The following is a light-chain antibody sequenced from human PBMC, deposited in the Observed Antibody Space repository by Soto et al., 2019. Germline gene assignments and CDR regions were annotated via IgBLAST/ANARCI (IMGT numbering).Light chain of an antibody. CDR1: QSISRY. J-gene: IGKJ1*01. CDR3: QHTYSRPQT. CDR2: AAS. Sequence: DIQMTQSPSSMSASVGDRVTITCRASQSISRYLNWYQQKPGKAPKLLIYAASSLQSGVPSRFSGSGPGTDFTLTISSLQPEVFATYYCQHTYSRPQTFGQGTKVEIK. V-gene: IGKV1-39*01.